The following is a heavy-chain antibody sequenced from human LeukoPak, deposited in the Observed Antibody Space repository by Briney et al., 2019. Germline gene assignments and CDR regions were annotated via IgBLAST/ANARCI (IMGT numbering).Heavy chain of an antibody. J-gene: IGHJ4*02. CDR3: ATRALTTVEFDY. Sequence: GASVEVSCKVSGYTLTELSMHWVRQAPGKGLEWMGGFDPEDGETIYAQKFQGRVTMTEDTSTDTAYMELSSLRSEDTAVYYCATRALTTVEFDYWGQGTLVTVSS. CDR2: FDPEDGET. CDR1: GYTLTELS. V-gene: IGHV1-24*01. D-gene: IGHD4-23*01.